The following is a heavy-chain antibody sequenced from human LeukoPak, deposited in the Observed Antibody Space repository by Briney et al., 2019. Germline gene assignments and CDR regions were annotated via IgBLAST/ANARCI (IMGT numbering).Heavy chain of an antibody. D-gene: IGHD1-26*01. CDR3: TTVGATTAGGAFDI. V-gene: IGHV3-15*01. J-gene: IGHJ3*02. CDR2: IKSKTDGGTR. CDR1: GFTFSNAW. Sequence: PGGSLRLSCAASGFTFSNAWMSWVRQAPGKGLEWVGRIKSKTDGGTRDHAAPVKGRFTISRDDSKNTLYLQMNSLKTEDTAVYYCTTVGATTAGGAFDIWGQGTMVTVSS.